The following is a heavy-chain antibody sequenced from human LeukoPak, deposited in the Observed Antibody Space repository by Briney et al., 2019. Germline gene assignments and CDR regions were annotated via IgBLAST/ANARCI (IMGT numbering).Heavy chain of an antibody. J-gene: IGHJ4*02. CDR2: IIPTFGTA. CDR1: GGTFSSYA. CDR3: AREGAIGGVYDY. D-gene: IGHD3-10*01. Sequence: GASVKVSCKASGGTFSSYAISWVRQAPGQGLEWMGGIIPTFGTANYAQKFQGRVTITADESTSTAYMELSSLRSEDTAVYYCAREGAIGGVYDYWGQGTLVTVSS. V-gene: IGHV1-69*13.